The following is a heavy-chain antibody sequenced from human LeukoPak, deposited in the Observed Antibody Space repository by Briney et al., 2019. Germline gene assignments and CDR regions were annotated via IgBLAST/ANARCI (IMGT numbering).Heavy chain of an antibody. J-gene: IGHJ1*01. CDR3: ATGRYSGSVDH. V-gene: IGHV4-38-2*01. D-gene: IGHD1-26*01. CDR1: GYTLGSGFY. CDR2: MYHTGTI. Sequence: PSETLSLTCAVSGYTLGSGFYCGWVRQPPGKGLEWIGNMYHTGTIYYNPSLRSRLTISEDTSKSHFSLTVDSVTAADTAVYYCATGRYSGSVDHWGQGILVTVSS.